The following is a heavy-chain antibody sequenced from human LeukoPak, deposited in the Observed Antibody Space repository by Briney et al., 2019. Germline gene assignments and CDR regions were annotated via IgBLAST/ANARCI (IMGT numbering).Heavy chain of an antibody. CDR2: IYYSGST. D-gene: IGHD1-26*01. J-gene: IGHJ4*02. CDR3: ARGGYSGSHFDY. V-gene: IGHV4-59*01. CDR1: GGSISSYY. Sequence: PSETLSLTCTVSGGSISSYYWSWIRQPPGKGLEWIGYIYYSGSTNYNPSLKSRVTISVDTSKNQFSLKLSPVTAADTAVYYCARGGYSGSHFDYWGQGTLVTVSS.